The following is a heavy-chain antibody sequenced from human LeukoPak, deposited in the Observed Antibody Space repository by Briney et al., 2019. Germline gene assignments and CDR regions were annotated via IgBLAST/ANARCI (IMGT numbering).Heavy chain of an antibody. CDR3: ATLPPRSGSYQRQTGYYFDY. D-gene: IGHD1-26*01. J-gene: IGHJ4*02. CDR2: FDPEDGET. CDR1: GYTLTELS. V-gene: IGHV1-24*01. Sequence: ASVKVSCKVSGYTLTELSMHWVRQAPGKGLEWMGGFDPEDGETIYAQKYQGRVTITEDTSTDTAYMELSSLRSEDTAVYYCATLPPRSGSYQRQTGYYFDYWGQGTLVTVSS.